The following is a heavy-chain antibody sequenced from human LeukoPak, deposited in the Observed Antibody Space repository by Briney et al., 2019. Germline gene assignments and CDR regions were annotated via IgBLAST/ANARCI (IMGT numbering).Heavy chain of an antibody. Sequence: PGGSLRLSCAASGFTFSSYEMNWVRQAPGKGLEWVSYISSSGSTIYYADSVKGRFTISRDNAKNSLYLQMNSLRAEDTAVYYCASYFDWFRSLDYWGQGTLVTVSS. CDR1: GFTFSSYE. V-gene: IGHV3-48*03. CDR3: ASYFDWFRSLDY. J-gene: IGHJ4*02. CDR2: ISSSGSTI. D-gene: IGHD3-9*01.